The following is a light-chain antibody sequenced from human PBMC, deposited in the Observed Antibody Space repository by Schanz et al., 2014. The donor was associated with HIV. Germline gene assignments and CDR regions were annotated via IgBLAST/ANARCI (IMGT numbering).Light chain of an antibody. V-gene: IGLV2-14*03. J-gene: IGLJ2*01. CDR3: SSYTSSSAVV. CDR2: DVS. Sequence: QSALTQPASVSGSPGQSITISCTGTSSNVGGYDYVSLYQQHPGKAPKLIIYDVSNRPSGVPDHFSGSKSGNTASLTISGLQAEDEADYYCSSYTSSSAVVFGGGTKLTVL. CDR1: SSNVGGYDY.